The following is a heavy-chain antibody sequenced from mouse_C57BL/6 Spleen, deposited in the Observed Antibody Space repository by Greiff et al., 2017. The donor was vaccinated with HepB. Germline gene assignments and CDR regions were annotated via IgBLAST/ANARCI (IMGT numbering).Heavy chain of an antibody. V-gene: IGHV5-9-1*02. D-gene: IGHD2-3*01. J-gene: IGHJ3*01. CDR2: ISSGGDYI. Sequence: EVMLVESGEGLVKPGGSLKLSCAASGFTFSSYAMSWVRQTPEKRLEWVAYISSGGDYIYYADTVKGRFTISRDNARNTLYLQMSSLKSEDTAMYYCTTIYDGYYSFAYWGQGTLVTVSA. CDR1: GFTFSSYA. CDR3: TTIYDGYYSFAY.